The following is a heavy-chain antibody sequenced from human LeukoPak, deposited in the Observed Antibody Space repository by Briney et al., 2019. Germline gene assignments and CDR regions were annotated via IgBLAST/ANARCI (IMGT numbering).Heavy chain of an antibody. CDR2: IWYDGSNK. V-gene: IGHV3-33*01. Sequence: PGRSLRLSCAASGFTFSSYGMHWVRQAPGKGLEWVAVIWYDGSNKYYADSVKGRFTISRDNSKNTLYLQMNSLRAEDTAVYYCARDLLARYSTDAFDIWGQGTMVTVSS. D-gene: IGHD3-9*01. CDR3: ARDLLARYSTDAFDI. J-gene: IGHJ3*02. CDR1: GFTFSSYG.